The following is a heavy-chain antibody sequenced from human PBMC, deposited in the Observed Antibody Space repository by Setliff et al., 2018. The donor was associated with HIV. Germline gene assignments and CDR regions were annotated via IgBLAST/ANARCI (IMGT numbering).Heavy chain of an antibody. CDR1: GGSISSYY. J-gene: IGHJ3*02. Sequence: SETLSLTCTVSGGSISSYYWSWVRQHPGKGLEWIGYIYTSGSTNYNPSLKSRVSIAVDTSKNQFSLKLSSVTAADTAVYCCAGSGTLGYCSGGSCYSGLVGAGDIWGQGTMVT. CDR3: AGSGTLGYCSGGSCYSGLVGAGDI. D-gene: IGHD2-15*01. CDR2: IYTSGST. V-gene: IGHV4-4*08.